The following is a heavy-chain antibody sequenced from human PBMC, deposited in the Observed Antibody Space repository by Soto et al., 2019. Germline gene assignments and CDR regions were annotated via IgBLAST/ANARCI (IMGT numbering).Heavy chain of an antibody. J-gene: IGHJ5*02. V-gene: IGHV4-31*03. Sequence: PSETLSLTCSVPGYSITAGGYYWSWIRQHPGKGLEWIGSFYSSGSIIYNPSLKSRVSISGDTSRNQFSMTLTSVTAADTALYYCARMYSSGSGWFHPWGQGTLVTVSS. CDR3: ARMYSSGSGWFHP. D-gene: IGHD3-22*01. CDR2: FYSSGSI. CDR1: GYSITAGGYY.